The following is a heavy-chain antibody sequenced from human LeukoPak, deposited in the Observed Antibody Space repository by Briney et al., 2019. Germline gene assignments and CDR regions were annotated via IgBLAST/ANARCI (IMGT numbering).Heavy chain of an antibody. CDR3: ARNYGDYHFDY. V-gene: IGHV4-61*01. CDR2: IYYSGST. D-gene: IGHD4-17*01. J-gene: IGHJ4*02. CDR1: GGSVSSGSYY. Sequence: PSETLSLTCTVSGGSVSSGSYYWSWIRQPPGKGLEWIGYIYYSGSTNYNPSLKSRVTISVDTSKNQFSLKLSSVTAADTAVYYCARNYGDYHFDYWGQGTLVTVSS.